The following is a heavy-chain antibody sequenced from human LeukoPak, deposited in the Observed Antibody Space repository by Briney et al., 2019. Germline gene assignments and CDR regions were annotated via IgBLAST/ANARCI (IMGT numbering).Heavy chain of an antibody. CDR3: TKFDYAAFEY. Sequence: GGSLRLSCAASGFTFSNAWMSWVRQAPGKGLEWVGRVKSKINGGTIDYAAPVKGRFSISRDDSKNTLYLQMNSLKTEDTAVYYCTKFDYAAFEYWGQGALVTVSS. CDR2: VKSKINGGTI. V-gene: IGHV3-15*01. D-gene: IGHD4-17*01. CDR1: GFTFSNAW. J-gene: IGHJ4*02.